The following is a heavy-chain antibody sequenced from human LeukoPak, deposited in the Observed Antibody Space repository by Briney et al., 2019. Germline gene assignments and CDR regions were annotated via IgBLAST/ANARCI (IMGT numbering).Heavy chain of an antibody. CDR1: GGSFSGYY. Sequence: SETLSLTCAVYGGSFSGYYWSWIRQPPGKGLEWIGEINHSGSTNYNPSLKSRVTMSVDTSKNQFSLKLSSVTAADTAVYYCAREGYSSGWVYYYYYMDVWGKGTTVTISS. D-gene: IGHD6-19*01. J-gene: IGHJ6*03. CDR3: AREGYSSGWVYYYYYMDV. CDR2: INHSGST. V-gene: IGHV4-34*01.